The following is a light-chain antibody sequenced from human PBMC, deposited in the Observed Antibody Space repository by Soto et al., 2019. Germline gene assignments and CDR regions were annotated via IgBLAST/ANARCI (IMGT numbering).Light chain of an antibody. CDR2: AAS. J-gene: IGKJ2*01. V-gene: IGKV1-9*01. CDR1: EAISSY. CDR3: QYLNDFRYT. Sequence: DIQLTQSPSFLSASVGDRVTITSRASEAISSYLAWYQHNPGKAPKLLIYAASTLQNGVPSSFSGSGSGTEFTLTISSLHPEDFATYYCQYLNDFRYTFGQGTKVEI.